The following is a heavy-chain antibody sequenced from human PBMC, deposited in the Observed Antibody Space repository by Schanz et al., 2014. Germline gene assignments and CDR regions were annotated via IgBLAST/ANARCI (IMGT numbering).Heavy chain of an antibody. Sequence: QVQLVQSGSELKKPGASVKVSCKASGYTFSFTSYNVHWVRQAPGQGLEWMGIINPIGGSTTYAQRFQGRVSITADTSTNTAYMELSSLTSEDTAVHYCARGRGFYDYWGQGTLVTVSS. D-gene: IGHD3-10*01. CDR3: ARGRGFYDY. CDR1: GYTFSFTSYN. CDR2: INPIGGST. J-gene: IGHJ4*02. V-gene: IGHV1-46*01.